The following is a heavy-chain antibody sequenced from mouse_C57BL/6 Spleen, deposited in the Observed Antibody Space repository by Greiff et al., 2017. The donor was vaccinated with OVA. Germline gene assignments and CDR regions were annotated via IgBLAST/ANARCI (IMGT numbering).Heavy chain of an antibody. Sequence: VQLVESGPELVKPGASVKISCKASGYAFSSSWMNWVKQRPGKGLEWIGRIYPGDGDTNYNGKFKGKATLTADKSSSTAYMQLSSLTSEDSAVYFCARSVYYYGSSYDAMDYWGQGTSVTVSS. CDR2: IYPGDGDT. CDR1: GYAFSSSW. V-gene: IGHV1-82*01. J-gene: IGHJ4*01. D-gene: IGHD1-1*01. CDR3: ARSVYYYGSSYDAMDY.